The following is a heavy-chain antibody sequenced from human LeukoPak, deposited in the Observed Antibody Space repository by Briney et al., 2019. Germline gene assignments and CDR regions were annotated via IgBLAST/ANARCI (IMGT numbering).Heavy chain of an antibody. J-gene: IGHJ3*01. Sequence: PGGSLRVSCATSGFSFSSYWMSWVRQAPGKGLEWVANIKKDGSEKYYVDSVKGRFTISRDNVKNSLYLQMNNLRAEDTGVYYCAREQSGGMDVWGQGTMVTVSS. V-gene: IGHV3-7*03. CDR2: IKKDGSEK. D-gene: IGHD6-13*01. CDR3: AREQSGGMDV. CDR1: GFSFSSYW.